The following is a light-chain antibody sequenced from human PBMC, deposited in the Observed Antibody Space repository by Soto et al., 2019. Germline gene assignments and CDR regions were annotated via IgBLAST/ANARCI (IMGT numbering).Light chain of an antibody. V-gene: IGKV1-33*01. CDR2: RAS. Sequence: DIQMSQSPSSLSASVGNRVTITCQASQDISTYLNWYQHKPGQAPKLLIFRASNLETGVPSRFSGGGSGTHFTFTISSLQPEDIATYYCQQYDNLPSYTFGPGTKLEIK. CDR3: QQYDNLPSYT. CDR1: QDISTY. J-gene: IGKJ2*01.